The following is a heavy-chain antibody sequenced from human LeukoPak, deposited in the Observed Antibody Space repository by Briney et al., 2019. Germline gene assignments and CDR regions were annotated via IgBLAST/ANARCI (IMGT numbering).Heavy chain of an antibody. V-gene: IGHV1-46*01. CDR2: INPSGGST. J-gene: IGHJ6*02. CDR1: GYTFTSYY. CDR3: ARDLLIRYSDWPYYYYYGMDV. Sequence: GASVKVSCKASGYTFTSYYMHWVRQAPGQGLEWMGIINPSGGSTSYAQKFQGRVTMTRDTSTSTVYMELSSLRSEDTAVYYCARDLLIRYSDWPYYYYYGMDVWGQGTTVTVSS. D-gene: IGHD3-9*01.